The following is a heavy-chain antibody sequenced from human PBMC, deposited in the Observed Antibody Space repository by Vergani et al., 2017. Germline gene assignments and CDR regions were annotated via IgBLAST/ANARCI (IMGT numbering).Heavy chain of an antibody. D-gene: IGHD2-2*01. CDR3: ARSVVPAVPFDP. CDR1: GGSISSGSYY. J-gene: IGHJ5*02. Sequence: QVQLQESGPGLVKPSQTLSLTCTVSGGSISSGSYYWCWIRQPAWKGLEWIGRIYTSGSTNYNPSLKSRVTISVDTSKNQFSLKLSSVTAADTAVYYCARSVVPAVPFDPWGQGTLVTVSS. V-gene: IGHV4-61*02. CDR2: IYTSGST.